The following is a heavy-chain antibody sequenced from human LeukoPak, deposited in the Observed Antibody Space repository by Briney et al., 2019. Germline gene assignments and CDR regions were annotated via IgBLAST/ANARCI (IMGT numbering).Heavy chain of an antibody. CDR2: ISGSGGST. V-gene: IGHV3-23*01. D-gene: IGHD6-13*01. J-gene: IGHJ3*02. CDR3: AKDPSQQLGDAFDI. CDR1: RVAFSSYA. Sequence: PGGSLRLSCAASRVAFSSYAMSWVRQAPGKGLEWVSAISGSGGSTYYADSVKGRFTISRDNSKNTLYLQMNSLRAEDTAVYYCAKDPSQQLGDAFDIRGQGTMVTVSS.